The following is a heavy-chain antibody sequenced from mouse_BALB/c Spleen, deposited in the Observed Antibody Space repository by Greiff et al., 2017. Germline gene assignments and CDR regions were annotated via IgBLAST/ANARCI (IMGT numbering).Heavy chain of an antibody. CDR2: ISSGSSTI. CDR3: AGYYGSSYGDAMDY. Sequence: EVKLVESGGGLVQPGGSRKLSCAASGFTFSSFGMHWVRPAPEKGLEWVAYISSGSSTIYYADTVKGRFTISRDNPKNTLFLQMTSLRSEDTAMYYCAGYYGSSYGDAMDYWGQGTSVTVSS. D-gene: IGHD1-1*01. CDR1: GFTFSSFG. V-gene: IGHV5-17*02. J-gene: IGHJ4*01.